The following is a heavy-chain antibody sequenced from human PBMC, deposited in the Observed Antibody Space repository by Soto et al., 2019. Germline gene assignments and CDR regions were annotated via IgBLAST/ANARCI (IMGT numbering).Heavy chain of an antibody. J-gene: IGHJ4*02. Sequence: ASVKVSCKASGDTFTSYGISWVRQAPGQGLEWMGWISAYNGNTNYAQKLQGRVTMTTDTSATTTYMELTSLTSEDTAFYYCGRIPRYSFPTSDPLDNWGQGTLVTVSS. CDR3: GRIPRYSFPTSDPLDN. D-gene: IGHD5-18*01. CDR1: GDTFTSYG. CDR2: ISAYNGNT. V-gene: IGHV1-18*04.